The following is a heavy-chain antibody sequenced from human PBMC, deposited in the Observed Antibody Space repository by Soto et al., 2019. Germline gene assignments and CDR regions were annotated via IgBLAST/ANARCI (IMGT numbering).Heavy chain of an antibody. CDR2: IWYDGSNK. V-gene: IGHV3-33*01. CDR3: ARIDYGDYSFDY. J-gene: IGHJ4*02. CDR1: GFTFSSYG. Sequence: MRPSCAASGFTFSSYGMHWVRQAPGKGLEWVAVIWYDGSNKYYADSVKGRFTISRDNSKNTLYLQMNSLRAEDTAVYYCARIDYGDYSFDYWGQGTLVTVSS. D-gene: IGHD4-17*01.